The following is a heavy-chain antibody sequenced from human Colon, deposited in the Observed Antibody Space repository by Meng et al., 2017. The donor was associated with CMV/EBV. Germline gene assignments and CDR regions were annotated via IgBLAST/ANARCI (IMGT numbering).Heavy chain of an antibody. J-gene: IGHJ4*02. V-gene: IGHV3-74*01. D-gene: IGHD3-22*01. Sequence: GGSLRLSCAASGFTFSNYWMHWVRQAPGKGLVWVSRISPAGATSNYADSVRGRFTVSRDNAKNTLYLQMNSLRAEDTAVYYCAKDAHYYDSSGLGGFWGQGTLVTVSS. CDR2: ISPAGATS. CDR3: AKDAHYYDSSGLGGF. CDR1: GFTFSNYW.